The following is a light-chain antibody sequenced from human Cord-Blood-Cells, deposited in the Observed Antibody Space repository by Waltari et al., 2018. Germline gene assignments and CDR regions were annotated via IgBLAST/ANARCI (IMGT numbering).Light chain of an antibody. CDR2: AAS. CDR1: QGISSY. J-gene: IGKJ4*01. Sequence: IRMTQSPSSFSASKGERVTITRRASQGISSYLAWYQQKPGKATKLLIYAASTLQSGVPSRFSGSGSGTDFTLTISCLQSEDFATYYCQQYYSYPLTFGGGTKVEIK. CDR3: QQYYSYPLT. V-gene: IGKV1-8*01.